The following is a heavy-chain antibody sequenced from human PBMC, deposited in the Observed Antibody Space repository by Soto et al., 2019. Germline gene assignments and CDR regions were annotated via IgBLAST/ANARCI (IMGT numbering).Heavy chain of an antibody. CDR1: GGSISSGGYY. V-gene: IGHV4-31*03. D-gene: IGHD3-10*01. CDR2: IYYSGST. CDR3: ARVTRYYGSGSYYRYHPKQVYFDY. Sequence: QVQLQESGPGLVKPSQTLSLTCTVSGGSISSGGYYWSWIRQHPGKGLEWIGYIYYSGSTYYNPSLQSRVPIEVDRSKNHFSLNLSSVTAADTAVYYCARVTRYYGSGSYYRYHPKQVYFDYWGQGTLVTVSS. J-gene: IGHJ4*02.